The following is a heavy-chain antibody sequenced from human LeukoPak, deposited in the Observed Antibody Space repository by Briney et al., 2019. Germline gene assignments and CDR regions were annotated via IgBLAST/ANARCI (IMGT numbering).Heavy chain of an antibody. CDR2: IYYSGST. V-gene: IGHV4-30-4*01. CDR1: GGSISSGDYY. CDR3: ARDRVSSGLIYYYYGMDV. Sequence: SQTLSLTCTVSGGSISSGDYYWSWIRQPAGKGLEWIGYIYYSGSTYYNPSLKSRVTISVDTSKNQFSLKLSSVTAADTAVYYCARDRVSSGLIYYYYGMDVWGQGTTVTVSS. J-gene: IGHJ6*02. D-gene: IGHD6-19*01.